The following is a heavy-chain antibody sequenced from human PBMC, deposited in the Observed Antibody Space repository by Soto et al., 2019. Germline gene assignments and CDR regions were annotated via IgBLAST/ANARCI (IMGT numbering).Heavy chain of an antibody. CDR2: ISYDGSKK. V-gene: IGHV3-30-3*01. J-gene: IGHJ4*02. D-gene: IGHD3-22*01. CDR3: ARLHYDSSGYFDY. CDR1: GFTLSNYG. Sequence: GGSLRISCAASGFTLSNYGMHWVRQAPGKGLEWGATISYDGSKKDYADSVKGRFTISRDNSKNALYLQMNNLRVEDTAVYYCARLHYDSSGYFDYWGQGTLVTGSS.